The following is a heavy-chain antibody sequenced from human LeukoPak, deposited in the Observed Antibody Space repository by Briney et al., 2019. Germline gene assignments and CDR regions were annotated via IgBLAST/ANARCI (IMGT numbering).Heavy chain of an antibody. Sequence: GGSLRLSCAASGFNFRNYWMNWVRQVPGKGLEWVSSISSSSSYIYYADSVKGRFTISRDNAKNSLYLQMNSLRAEDTAVYYCARQAVLGVATTDYYYMDVWGKGTTVTVSS. CDR3: ARQAVLGVATTDYYYMDV. CDR2: ISSSSSYI. D-gene: IGHD5-12*01. CDR1: GFNFRNYW. V-gene: IGHV3-21*01. J-gene: IGHJ6*03.